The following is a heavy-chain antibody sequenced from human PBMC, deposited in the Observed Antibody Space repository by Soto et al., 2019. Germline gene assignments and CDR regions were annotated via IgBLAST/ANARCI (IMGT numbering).Heavy chain of an antibody. J-gene: IGHJ4*02. Sequence: QVQLQQWGAGLLKPSETLSLTCAVYGGPFSGFHWSWIRQPPGKGLEWIGEINYSGITNYNPSLKSRVTISIDTYKSQFSLNLTSVTAADTAVYYCARRRNPLDYLGQGILVTVSS. CDR2: INYSGIT. CDR1: GGPFSGFH. V-gene: IGHV4-34*01. CDR3: ARRRNPLDY.